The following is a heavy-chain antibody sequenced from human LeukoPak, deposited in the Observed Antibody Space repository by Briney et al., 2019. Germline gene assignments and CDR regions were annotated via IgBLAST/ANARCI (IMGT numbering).Heavy chain of an antibody. CDR1: GGSFSGYY. V-gene: IGHV4-34*01. D-gene: IGHD3-9*01. CDR3: ARGRLTVANYYYGMDV. J-gene: IGHJ6*02. Sequence: SETLSLTCAVYGGSFSGYYWSWIRQPPGKGLEWIGEINHSGSTNYNPSLKSRVTISIDTSKNQFSLNLSSVTAADTAVYSCARGRLTVANYYYGMDVWDQGTTVTVSS. CDR2: INHSGST.